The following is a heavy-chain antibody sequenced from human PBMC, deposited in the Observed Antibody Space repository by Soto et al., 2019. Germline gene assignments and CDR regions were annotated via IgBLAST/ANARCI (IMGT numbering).Heavy chain of an antibody. J-gene: IGHJ4*02. CDR1: GGSISSSSYY. V-gene: IGHV4-39*01. D-gene: IGHD1-26*01. Sequence: QLQLQESGPGLVKPSETLSLTCTVSGGSISSSSYYWGWIRQPPGKGLEWIGSIYYSGSTYYNPSLKSRVTLSVDTSKNQFSLKLSSVTAADTAVYYCARRSRVPGSFDYWGQGTLVTVSS. CDR2: IYYSGST. CDR3: ARRSRVPGSFDY.